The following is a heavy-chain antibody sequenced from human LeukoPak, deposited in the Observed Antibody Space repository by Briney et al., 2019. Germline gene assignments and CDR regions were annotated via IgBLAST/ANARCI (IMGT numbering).Heavy chain of an antibody. D-gene: IGHD5-18*01. J-gene: IGHJ4*02. CDR2: IYYSGDT. CDR1: GGSISSGDYY. Sequence: SETLSLTCTVSGGSISSGDYYWSWIRQHPGKGLECIGYIYYSGDTYYNPSLKSRFTISVDTSKNQFSLKLSSVTAADTAVYYCARAPRDTNSWYYFDYWGQGTLVSVSS. V-gene: IGHV4-31*02. CDR3: ARAPRDTNSWYYFDY.